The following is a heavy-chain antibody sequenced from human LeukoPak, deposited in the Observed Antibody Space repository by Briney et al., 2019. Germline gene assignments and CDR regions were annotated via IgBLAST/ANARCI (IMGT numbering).Heavy chain of an antibody. D-gene: IGHD2-15*01. V-gene: IGHV3-21*01. CDR2: ISSSSSYI. CDR3: ASWWLDFDY. J-gene: IGHJ4*02. Sequence: KGREWVSSISSSSSYIYYADSVKGRFTISRDNAKNSLYLQMNSLRAEDTAVYYCASWWLDFDYWGQGTLVTVSS.